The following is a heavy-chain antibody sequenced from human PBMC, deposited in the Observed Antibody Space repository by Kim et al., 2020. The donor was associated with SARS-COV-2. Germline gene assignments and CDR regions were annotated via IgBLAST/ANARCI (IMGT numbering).Heavy chain of an antibody. CDR3: TTVPYCWSGLLS. CDR1: GFTFSKAW. Sequence: GGSLRLSCAVSGFTFSKAWMSWVRQAPGQGLEWVGRIKSRSDGGTTDYAAPVKGRFTISREDSKNTLYLQMNSLKTEDTAVYYCTTVPYCWSGLLSWGQGTLVTVSA. V-gene: IGHV3-15*01. J-gene: IGHJ5*02. D-gene: IGHD3-3*01. CDR2: IKSRSDGGTT.